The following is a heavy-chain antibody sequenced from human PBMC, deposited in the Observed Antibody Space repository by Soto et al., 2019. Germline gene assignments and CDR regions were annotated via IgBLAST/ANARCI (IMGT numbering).Heavy chain of an antibody. V-gene: IGHV1-69*12. D-gene: IGHD4-17*01. Sequence: QVQLVQSGAEVKKPGSSVKVSCKASGGTFSSYAITWVRQAPGQGLEWMGGIIPIFGTANYAQKFQGRVTITADESTSTAYMEVSGLRSEDTAVYYCARGELSGDYPRYYYCGMDVWGQGTTVTVSS. CDR2: IIPIFGTA. CDR3: ARGELSGDYPRYYYCGMDV. J-gene: IGHJ6*02. CDR1: GGTFSSYA.